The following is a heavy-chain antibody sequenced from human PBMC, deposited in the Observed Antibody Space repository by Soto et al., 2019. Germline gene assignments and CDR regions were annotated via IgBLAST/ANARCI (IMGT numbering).Heavy chain of an antibody. J-gene: IGHJ6*02. Sequence: SVKVSCKASGGTFSSYSISWARQAPGQGLEWMGGIIPIFGTANYAQKFQGRVTITADESTSTAYMELSSLRSEDTAVYYCARARYSSSSGFSGSYYYYGMDVWGQGTTVTVSS. D-gene: IGHD6-6*01. CDR2: IIPIFGTA. CDR3: ARARYSSSSGFSGSYYYYGMDV. CDR1: GGTFSSYS. V-gene: IGHV1-69*13.